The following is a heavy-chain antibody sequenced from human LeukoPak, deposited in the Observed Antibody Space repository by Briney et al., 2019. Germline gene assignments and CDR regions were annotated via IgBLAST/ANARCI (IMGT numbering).Heavy chain of an antibody. D-gene: IGHD6-19*01. J-gene: IGHJ4*02. CDR3: AREPIAVAGPGFDY. CDR2: ISSSSSTI. V-gene: IGHV3-48*01. CDR1: GFTFSSYS. Sequence: HPGGSLRLSCAASGFTFSSYSMNWVRQAPGKGLEWVSYISSSSSTIYYADSVKGRFTISRDNAKNSLYLQMNSLRAEDTAVYYCAREPIAVAGPGFDYWGQGTLVTVSS.